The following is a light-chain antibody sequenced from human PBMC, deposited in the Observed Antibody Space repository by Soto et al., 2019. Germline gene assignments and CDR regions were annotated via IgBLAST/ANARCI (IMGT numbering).Light chain of an antibody. V-gene: IGKV3-20*01. CDR3: QHYDNLPGT. J-gene: IGKJ1*01. Sequence: LVLTQSPGTLSLSPGERATLSCSASQRITYKLAWYQQKPGQALRLLISSTSSRAGGVPDRFSGSGSGTDFTLTIIRLESEDCAVYHCQHYDNLPGTFGQGNNVDFK. CDR2: STS. CDR1: QRITYK.